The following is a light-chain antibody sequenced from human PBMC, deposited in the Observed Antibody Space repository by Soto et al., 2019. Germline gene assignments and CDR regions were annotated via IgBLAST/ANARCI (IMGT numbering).Light chain of an antibody. Sequence: EIVLTQSPGTLSLSPGERATLSCRARQSVSSSYLAWYQQNPGQAPRLLIYGASSRATGIPDRFSGSGSGTDFTLTISRLEPEDVAVYYCQQYGSSPPITFGQGTRLEIK. CDR2: GAS. J-gene: IGKJ5*01. CDR3: QQYGSSPPIT. V-gene: IGKV3-20*01. CDR1: QSVSSSY.